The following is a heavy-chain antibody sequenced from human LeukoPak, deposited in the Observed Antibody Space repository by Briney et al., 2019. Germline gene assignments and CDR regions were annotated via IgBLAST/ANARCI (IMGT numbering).Heavy chain of an antibody. D-gene: IGHD3-10*01. V-gene: IGHV3-30*03. Sequence: PGGSLRLSCAASGFSFISYGMHWVRQAPGKGLEWVGVISDDGRNKKYADSVKGRFTISRDNSKDTLYLQMNSLRDEDTAVYYCAALWFGESDPDYYYYYGMDVWGQGTTVTVSS. CDR3: AALWFGESDPDYYYYYGMDV. CDR2: ISDDGRNK. J-gene: IGHJ6*02. CDR1: GFSFISYG.